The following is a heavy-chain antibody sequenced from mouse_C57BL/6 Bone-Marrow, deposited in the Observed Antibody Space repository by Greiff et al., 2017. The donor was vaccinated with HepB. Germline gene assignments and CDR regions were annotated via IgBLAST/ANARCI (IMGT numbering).Heavy chain of an antibody. CDR3: ARHDAYCYRSSYPLYAMDY. CDR2: ISNGGGST. V-gene: IGHV5-12*01. Sequence: EVKLVESGGGLVQPGGSLKLSCAASGFTFSDYYMYWVRQTPEKRLEWVAYISNGGGSTYYPDTVKGRFTISRDNSKNTLYLQMSRLKSEDTAMYYYARHDAYCYRSSYPLYAMDYWGPGTSVTVSS. J-gene: IGHJ4*01. D-gene: IGHD1-1*01. CDR1: GFTFSDYY.